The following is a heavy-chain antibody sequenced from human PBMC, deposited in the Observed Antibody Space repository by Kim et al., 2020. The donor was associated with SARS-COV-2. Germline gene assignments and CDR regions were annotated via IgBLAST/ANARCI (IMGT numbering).Heavy chain of an antibody. D-gene: IGHD4-17*01. V-gene: IGHV1-2*05. Sequence: NYAQKFQGRVTMTRDTSISTAYMELSRLRSDDTVVYYCARDGDYYYGMDVWGQGTTVTVSS. J-gene: IGHJ6*02. CDR3: ARDGDYYYGMDV.